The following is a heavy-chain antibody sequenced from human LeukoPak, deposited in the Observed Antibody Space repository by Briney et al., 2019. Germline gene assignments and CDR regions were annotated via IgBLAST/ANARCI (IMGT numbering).Heavy chain of an antibody. V-gene: IGHV4-61*02. J-gene: IGHJ6*02. CDR1: GGSISSTSYY. CDR3: AILSQWLSYYYGMDV. Sequence: SQTLALTCIVSGGSISSTSYYWGWIRQPPGKELEWMGRIYTSGSSNYNPSLKSRITILVDTSKNQFSLKLSSVTAADTAVYYCAILSQWLSYYYGMDVWGQGTTVTVSS. D-gene: IGHD6-19*01. CDR2: IYTSGSS.